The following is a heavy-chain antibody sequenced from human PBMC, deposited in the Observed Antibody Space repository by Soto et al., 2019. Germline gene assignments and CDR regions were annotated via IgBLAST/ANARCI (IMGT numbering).Heavy chain of an antibody. J-gene: IGHJ3*02. CDR1: GYNFANYW. CDR2: IFPCDSDT. D-gene: IGHD2-8*01. CDR3: AAGYTNGPDAFDI. V-gene: IGHV5-51*01. Sequence: PGESLKISCKGCGYNFANYWISWVRQMPGKGLEWMGPIFPCDSDTKNSPSLQGQITMSVVKSDSSAYLQWRSLKASDTAMYYCAAGYTNGPDAFDIWGQGTMVTVSS.